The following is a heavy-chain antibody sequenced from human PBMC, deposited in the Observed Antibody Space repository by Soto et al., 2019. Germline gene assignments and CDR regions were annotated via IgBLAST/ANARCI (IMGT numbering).Heavy chain of an antibody. V-gene: IGHV3-48*02. J-gene: IGHJ4*01. CDR2: ISSSSENI. D-gene: IGHD2-21*02. Sequence: ESGGGVVSPGGSLRLSCVGSGFSFRDHSMNWVRQPPGKGLQWISYISSSSENIYYADSVKGRFTVSRDNAKNTLFLQMNSLTDDDSAIYYCARLPKGSVVTGWGQGSLVTVSS. CDR1: GFSFRDHS. CDR3: ARLPKGSVVTG.